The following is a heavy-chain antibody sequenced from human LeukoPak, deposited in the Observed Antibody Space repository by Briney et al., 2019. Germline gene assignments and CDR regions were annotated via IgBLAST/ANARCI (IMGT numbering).Heavy chain of an antibody. Sequence: GASVKVSCKTSEYTFTGYYIHWVRQAPGQGLEWMAWINPNSGGTNSAQKFQDRITITRETSISTVYMELSRLKFDDTAFYYCARDLSPHPIYGSGSYVYWGQGTLVAVSS. CDR1: EYTFTGYY. J-gene: IGHJ4*02. V-gene: IGHV1-2*02. D-gene: IGHD3-10*01. CDR3: ARDLSPHPIYGSGSYVY. CDR2: INPNSGGT.